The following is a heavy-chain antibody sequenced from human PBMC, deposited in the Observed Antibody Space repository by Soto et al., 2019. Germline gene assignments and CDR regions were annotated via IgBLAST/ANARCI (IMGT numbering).Heavy chain of an antibody. J-gene: IGHJ6*02. D-gene: IGHD5-18*01. CDR1: GFTFSTHS. CDR3: AGDLRYSYGYGMDV. V-gene: IGHV3-48*02. CDR2: ISSSSSVI. Sequence: EGQLVESGGGLVQPGGSLRLSCVASGFTFSTHSINWVRRAPGKGLEWVSYISSSSSVIYYADSVKGRFTVSRDNAKNSVYLEMNSLRDEDTAVYYCAGDLRYSYGYGMDVWGQGTTVTVSS.